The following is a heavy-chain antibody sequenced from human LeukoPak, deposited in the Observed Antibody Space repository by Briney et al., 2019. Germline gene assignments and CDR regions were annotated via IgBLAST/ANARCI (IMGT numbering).Heavy chain of an antibody. Sequence: GASVKVSCKASGYTFTSYGISWVRQAPGQGLEWMGWISVYNGHTNYAQNLQGRVTMTTDTSTSTAYMELSSLRSEDTAVYYCARAVRHRGSYTYYYYYMDVWGKGTTVTVSS. J-gene: IGHJ6*03. CDR1: GYTFTSYG. V-gene: IGHV1-18*01. D-gene: IGHD1-26*01. CDR2: ISVYNGHT. CDR3: ARAVRHRGSYTYYYYYMDV.